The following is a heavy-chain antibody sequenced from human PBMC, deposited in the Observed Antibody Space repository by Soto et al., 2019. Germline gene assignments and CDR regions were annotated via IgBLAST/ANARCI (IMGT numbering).Heavy chain of an antibody. Sequence: PSETLSLTCAVYGGSFSGYYWSWIRQPPGKGLEWIGEINHSGSTNYNPSLKSRVTISVDTSKNQFSLKLSSVTAADTAVYYCASGARWRSYYYYGMDVWGQGTTVTVSS. CDR2: INHSGST. D-gene: IGHD2-15*01. CDR1: GGSFSGYY. J-gene: IGHJ6*02. V-gene: IGHV4-34*01. CDR3: ASGARWRSYYYYGMDV.